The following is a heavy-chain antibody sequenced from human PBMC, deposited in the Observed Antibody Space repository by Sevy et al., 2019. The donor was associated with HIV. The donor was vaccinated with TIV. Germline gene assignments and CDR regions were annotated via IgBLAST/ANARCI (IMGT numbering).Heavy chain of an antibody. D-gene: IGHD3-16*02. CDR1: EFTFSSYA. Sequence: GGSLRLSCAASEFTFSSYAMSWVRQAPGKGLEWVSAISGSGGSTYYADSVKGRFTISRDNSKNTLYLQMNSLRAEDTAVYYCAKDYDYVWGSYRYTLSIDYWGQGTLVTVSS. V-gene: IGHV3-23*01. CDR2: ISGSGGST. J-gene: IGHJ4*02. CDR3: AKDYDYVWGSYRYTLSIDY.